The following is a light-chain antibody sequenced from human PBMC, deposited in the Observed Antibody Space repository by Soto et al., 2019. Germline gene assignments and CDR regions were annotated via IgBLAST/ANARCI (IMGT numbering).Light chain of an antibody. V-gene: IGKV3-11*01. CDR3: QQRSNRPIN. CDR2: DAS. J-gene: IGKJ5*01. Sequence: EIVFTQSPASVSLSAGDRATLSSRASPSVSSYLAWYQQKPGQAPRLLIYDASNRATGIPARFSGSGSGTDFTLTISRLVPEDLAVHSCQQRSNRPINFGQGTRLEI. CDR1: PSVSSY.